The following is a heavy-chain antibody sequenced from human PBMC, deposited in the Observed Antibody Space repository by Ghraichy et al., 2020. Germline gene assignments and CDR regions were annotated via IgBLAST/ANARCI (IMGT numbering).Heavy chain of an antibody. Sequence: GSLRLSCTVSGGSISTLFWTWIRQPPGKGLEWIGYISYSGSTNYNPSLKSRVTVSMDTSKNQFSLRLSSVTAADTAVYHCARGRLSSSRTSLEYWGQGALVTVSS. J-gene: IGHJ4*02. V-gene: IGHV4-59*11. CDR2: ISYSGST. CDR1: GGSISTLF. CDR3: ARGRLSSSRTSLEY. D-gene: IGHD6-13*01.